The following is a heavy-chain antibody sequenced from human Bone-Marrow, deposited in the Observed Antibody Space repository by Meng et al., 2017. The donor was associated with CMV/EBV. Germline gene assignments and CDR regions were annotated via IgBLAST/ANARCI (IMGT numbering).Heavy chain of an antibody. CDR3: ARRLAAIRY. CDR1: GGSFSGYY. CDR2: INHSGST. Sequence: SETLSLTCAVYGGSFSGYYWSWIRQPPGKGLEWIGEINHSGSTNYNPSLKSRVTISVGTSKNQFSLKLSSVTAADTAVYYCARRLAAIRYWGQGTLVTVSS. D-gene: IGHD2-15*01. V-gene: IGHV4-34*01. J-gene: IGHJ4*02.